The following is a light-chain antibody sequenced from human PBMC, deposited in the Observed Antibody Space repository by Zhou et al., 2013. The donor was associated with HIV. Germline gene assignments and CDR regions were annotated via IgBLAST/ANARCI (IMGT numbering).Light chain of an antibody. CDR1: QTISSAY. CDR3: QQRSNWPILT. J-gene: IGKJ4*01. CDR2: DAS. V-gene: IGKV3D-11*02. Sequence: EIVLTQSPGTLSLSPGERATLSCRASQTISSAYLAWYQQKPGQAPRLLIYDASNRATGIPARFSGSGPGTDFTLTISSLEPEDFAVYYCQQRSNWPILTFGGGTKVEIK.